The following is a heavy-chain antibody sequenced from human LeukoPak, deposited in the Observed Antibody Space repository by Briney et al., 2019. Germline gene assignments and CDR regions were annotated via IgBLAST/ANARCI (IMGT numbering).Heavy chain of an antibody. J-gene: IGHJ4*02. CDR2: IKQDGTEK. CDR3: AKGDTTWELPHDY. D-gene: IGHD1-26*01. V-gene: IGHV3-7*03. CDR1: GFTFSSYE. Sequence: PGGSLRLSCAASGFTFSSYEMNWVRQAPGKGLEWVANIKQDGTEKHYMDSVRGRFTISRDNAKNALYLQMSNLRVEDTAVYYCAKGDTTWELPHDYWGQGTLVTVSS.